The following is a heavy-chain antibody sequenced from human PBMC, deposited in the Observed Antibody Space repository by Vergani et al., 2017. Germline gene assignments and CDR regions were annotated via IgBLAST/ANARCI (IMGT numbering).Heavy chain of an antibody. CDR3: ARMGGYDEGDAFRIGYFDS. CDR1: GDSISSGVYY. Sequence: QVQLQESGPGLVKPSQTLSLTCSVSGDSISSGVYYWNWIRQHPGKGLDWIWYIYSTGSTHHNPSLRRRINMSVDTSKNQFSLKLNSVTAADTAMYYCARMGGYDEGDAFRIGYFDSWGPGILVTVSS. V-gene: IGHV4-31*03. D-gene: IGHD3-22*01. CDR2: IYSTGST. J-gene: IGHJ4*02.